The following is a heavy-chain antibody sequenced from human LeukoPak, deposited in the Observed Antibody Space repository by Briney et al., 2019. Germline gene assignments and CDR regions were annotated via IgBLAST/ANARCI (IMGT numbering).Heavy chain of an antibody. J-gene: IGHJ4*02. CDR2: INPNSGGT. CDR3: ARGLDSSGYLPFDY. Sequence: ASVKVSCKASGYTFTGYYMHWVRQAPGQGLEWMGGINPNSGGTNYAQKFQGRVTMTRDTSISTAYMELSRLRSDDTAVYYCARGLDSSGYLPFDYWGQGTLVTVSS. CDR1: GYTFTGYY. D-gene: IGHD3-22*01. V-gene: IGHV1-2*02.